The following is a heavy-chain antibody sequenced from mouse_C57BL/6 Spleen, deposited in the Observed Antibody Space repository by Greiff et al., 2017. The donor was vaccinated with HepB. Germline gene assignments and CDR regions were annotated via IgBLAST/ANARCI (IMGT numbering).Heavy chain of an antibody. CDR3: ARRDYYGSHWYFDV. D-gene: IGHD1-1*01. CDR1: GYTFTSYW. CDR2: INPSNGGT. V-gene: IGHV1-53*01. J-gene: IGHJ1*03. Sequence: VQLQQSGTELVKPGASVKLSCKASGYTFTSYWMHWVKQRPGQGLEWIGNINPSNGGTNYNEKFKSKATLTVDKSSSTAYMQLSSLTSEDSAVYYCARRDYYGSHWYFDVWGTGTTVTVSS.